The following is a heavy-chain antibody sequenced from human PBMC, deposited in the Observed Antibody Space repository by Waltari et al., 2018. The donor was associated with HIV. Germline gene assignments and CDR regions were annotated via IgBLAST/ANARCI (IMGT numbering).Heavy chain of an antibody. J-gene: IGHJ4*02. V-gene: IGHV3-9*01. CDR1: GFTFDDYA. CDR2: ISWNSGGI. D-gene: IGHD1-26*01. CDR3: AKAPIVGATTPLSALDY. Sequence: EVQLVESGGGLVQPGRSLRLSCAASGFTFDDYAMHWVRQAPGKGLEWVSGISWNSGGIDYADSVKGRFTISRDNAKNSLYLQMNSLRAEDTALYYCAKAPIVGATTPLSALDYWGQGTLVTVSS.